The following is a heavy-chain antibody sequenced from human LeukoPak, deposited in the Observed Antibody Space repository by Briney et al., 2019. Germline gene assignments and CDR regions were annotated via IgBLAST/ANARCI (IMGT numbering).Heavy chain of an antibody. CDR2: IIPIFGTA. Sequence: SVKVSCKASGGTFSSYAISWVRQAPGQGLEWMGGIIPIFGTANYAQKFQGRVTITADESTSTAYMELSSLRSEDTAVYYCAIWFGEVSDFLGPWDGWGQGTLVTVSS. J-gene: IGHJ4*02. V-gene: IGHV1-69*01. D-gene: IGHD3-10*01. CDR3: AIWFGEVSDFLGPWDG. CDR1: GGTFSSYA.